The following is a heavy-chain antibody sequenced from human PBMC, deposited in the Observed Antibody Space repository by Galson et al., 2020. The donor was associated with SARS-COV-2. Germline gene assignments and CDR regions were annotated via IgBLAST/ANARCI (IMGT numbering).Heavy chain of an antibody. CDR1: GYSFTSYW. CDR3: ARRTVWNYDGFDP. Sequence: GESLKISCKGSGYSFTSYWIGWVRQMPGKGLEWMGIIYPGDSDTRYSPSFQGQVTISADKSISTAYLQWSSLKASGTAMYYCARRTVWNYDGFDPWGQGTLVTVSS. D-gene: IGHD1-7*01. CDR2: IYPGDSDT. V-gene: IGHV5-51*01. J-gene: IGHJ5*02.